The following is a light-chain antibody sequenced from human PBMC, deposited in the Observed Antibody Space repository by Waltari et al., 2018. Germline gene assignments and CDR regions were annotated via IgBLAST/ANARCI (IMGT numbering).Light chain of an antibody. V-gene: IGKV1-5*03. Sequence: DIQKTQSHSTLSASVGDSVTPTCRASQSINIWLAWYQQKPGKAPRLLIYKASGLESWVPSRFSGSGSGTEFTLSISSLQPDDFATYYCQQYNSWPLTFGGGTKVEI. J-gene: IGKJ4*01. CDR3: QQYNSWPLT. CDR2: KAS. CDR1: QSINIW.